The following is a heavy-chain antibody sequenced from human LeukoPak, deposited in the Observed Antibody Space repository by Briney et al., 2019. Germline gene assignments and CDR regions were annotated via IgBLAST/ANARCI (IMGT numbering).Heavy chain of an antibody. D-gene: IGHD3-10*01. Sequence: TLSLTCTVSGGSISSGGYYWSWIRQHPGTGLEWIGYIYYSGSTYYNPSLKSRVTISVDTSKNQFSLKLSSVTAADTAVYYCARAPKVRGTGWFDPWGQGTLVTVSS. CDR1: GGSISSGGYY. V-gene: IGHV4-31*03. CDR2: IYYSGST. J-gene: IGHJ5*02. CDR3: ARAPKVRGTGWFDP.